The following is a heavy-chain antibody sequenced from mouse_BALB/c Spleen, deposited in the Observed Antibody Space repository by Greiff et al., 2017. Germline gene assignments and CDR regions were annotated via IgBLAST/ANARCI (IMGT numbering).Heavy chain of an antibody. V-gene: IGHV1-14*01. J-gene: IGHJ4*01. CDR2: INPYNDGT. CDR3: ATAYYGNSYARDY. Sequence: VQLKQSGPELVKPGASVKMSCKASGYTFTSYVMHWVKQKPGQGLEWIGYINPYNDGTKYNEKFKGKATLTSDKSSSTAYMELSSLTSEDSAVYYCATAYYGNSYARDYWGQGTSVTVSS. D-gene: IGHD2-10*01. CDR1: GYTFTSYV.